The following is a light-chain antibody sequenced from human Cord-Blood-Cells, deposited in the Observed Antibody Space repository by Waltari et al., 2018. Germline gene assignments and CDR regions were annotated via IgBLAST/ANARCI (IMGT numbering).Light chain of an antibody. CDR1: SYNIGSNY. V-gene: IGLV1-47*01. CDR2: RNN. CDR3: AAWDDSLSGRV. Sequence: QSVLTQPPSASGTPGQRVTISCSGSSYNIGSNYVYWYQQRPGTAPKLLIYRNNPRPSGVPDRFSGYKSGTSASLAISGLRSEDEADYYCAAWDDSLSGRVFGGGTKLTVL. J-gene: IGLJ3*02.